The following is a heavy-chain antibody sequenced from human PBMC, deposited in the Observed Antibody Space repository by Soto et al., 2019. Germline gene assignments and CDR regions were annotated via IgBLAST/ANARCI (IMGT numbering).Heavy chain of an antibody. CDR1: GFTFSSYA. CDR3: AKALSYCSSTSCPPDGMDV. Sequence: EVQLLESGGGLVQPGGSLRLFCAASGFTFSSYAMSWVRQAPGKGLEWVSAISGSGGSTYYADSVKGRFTISRDNSKNTLYLQMNSLRAEDTAVYYCAKALSYCSSTSCPPDGMDVWGQGTTVTVSS. V-gene: IGHV3-23*01. D-gene: IGHD2-2*01. CDR2: ISGSGGST. J-gene: IGHJ6*02.